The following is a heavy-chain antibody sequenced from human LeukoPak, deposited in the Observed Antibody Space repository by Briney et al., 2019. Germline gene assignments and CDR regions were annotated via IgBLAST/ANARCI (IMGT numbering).Heavy chain of an antibody. CDR1: GYTFTSYG. CDR3: ARHGYSSGRFDP. J-gene: IGHJ5*02. Sequence: ASVKLSCKASGYTFTSYGISWVRQAPGQGLELMGWISAYNGNTNYAQKLQGRVTMTTDKSTSTAYMELRSLRSDDTAVYYCARHGYSSGRFDPWGQGTLVTVSS. V-gene: IGHV1-18*01. CDR2: ISAYNGNT. D-gene: IGHD6-19*01.